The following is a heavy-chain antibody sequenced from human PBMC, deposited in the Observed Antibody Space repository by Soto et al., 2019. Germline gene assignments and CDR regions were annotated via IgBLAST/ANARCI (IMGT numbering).Heavy chain of an antibody. D-gene: IGHD3-10*01. CDR2: INTRFGDT. V-gene: IGHV1-2*02. CDR3: ARNMDYYYGPGSGNGHGF. Sequence: QVQLVQSGAEVKEPGDSVRVSCEASGYTFTSYYIHWVRQAPGQGLERMGWINTRFGDTTYAQDFQGRVSMTRDMSISTVYMELRRLTSDDTAIYYCARNMDYYYGPGSGNGHGFWGQGTTVTVFS. J-gene: IGHJ6*02. CDR1: GYTFTSYY.